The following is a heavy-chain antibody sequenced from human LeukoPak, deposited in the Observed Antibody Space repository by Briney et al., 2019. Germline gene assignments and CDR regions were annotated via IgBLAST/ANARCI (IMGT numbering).Heavy chain of an antibody. D-gene: IGHD3-22*01. CDR1: GFTFTSYA. Sequence: GRSLRLSCSASGFTFTSYAMHWVRQAPGKGLEWVAVVSYDGGNKYYADSVKGRFTISRDNSKNTLYLQMNSLRPEDTAVYYCAKDDSPTAWYRSLDYWGQGTLVTVSS. J-gene: IGHJ4*02. CDR2: VSYDGGNK. CDR3: AKDDSPTAWYRSLDY. V-gene: IGHV3-30*18.